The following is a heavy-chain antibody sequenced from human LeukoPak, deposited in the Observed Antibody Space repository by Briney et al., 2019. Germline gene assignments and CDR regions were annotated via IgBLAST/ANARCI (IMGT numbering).Heavy chain of an antibody. V-gene: IGHV4-59*08. J-gene: IGHJ5*02. CDR2: IYYSGST. D-gene: IGHD6-13*01. CDR3: ARHLRGSAGTWVLLFDP. Sequence: ASETLSLTCAVYGGSFSSYYWSWIRQPPGKGLEWIGYIYYSGSTNYNPSLKSRVTISVDTSKNQFSLKLSSVTAADTAVYYCARHLRGSAGTWVLLFDPWGQGTLVTVSS. CDR1: GGSFSSYY.